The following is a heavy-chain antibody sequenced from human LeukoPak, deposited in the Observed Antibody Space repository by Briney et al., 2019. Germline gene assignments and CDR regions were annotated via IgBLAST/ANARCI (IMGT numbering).Heavy chain of an antibody. D-gene: IGHD3-22*01. CDR1: GYSISSGYY. V-gene: IGHV4-38-2*02. CDR2: IYHSGST. Sequence: SETLSLTCTVSGYSISSGYYWGWIRQPPGKGLEWIGSIYHSGSTYYNPSLKSRVTISVDTSKNQFSLKLSSVTAADTAVYYCARGPDDSSGQQFDPWGQGTLVTVSS. CDR3: ARGPDDSSGQQFDP. J-gene: IGHJ5*02.